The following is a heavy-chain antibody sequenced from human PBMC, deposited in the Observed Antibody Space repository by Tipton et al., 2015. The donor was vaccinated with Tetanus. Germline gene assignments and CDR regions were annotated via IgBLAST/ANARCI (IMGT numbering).Heavy chain of an antibody. J-gene: IGHJ5*02. CDR1: GGSINSGSSS. CDR2: IYHGGST. Sequence: TLSLTCAVSGGSINSGSSSWSWIRQPPGKGLEWIGSIYHGGSTYYNPSLKSRVTTSVDRSKNQFSLKLSSVTAADTAVYYCARVMYYYDSSGYEAPSRWLDPWGQGTLVTVSS. CDR3: ARVMYYYDSSGYEAPSRWLDP. D-gene: IGHD3-22*01. V-gene: IGHV4-30-2*01.